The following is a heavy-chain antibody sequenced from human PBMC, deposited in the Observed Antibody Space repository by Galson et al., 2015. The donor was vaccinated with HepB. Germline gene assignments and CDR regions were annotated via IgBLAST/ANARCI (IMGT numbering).Heavy chain of an antibody. CDR1: GFTFSDFT. Sequence: SLRLSCAASGFTFSDFTTSWVRQAPGKGLEWVSTISGSGGTTYYADSVKVRFSISRDNSKNTMYLQMHSLRVEDTAVYYCAKNRAFGSGPYGMDVWGRGTTVTVSS. D-gene: IGHD3-16*01. J-gene: IGHJ6*02. CDR3: AKNRAFGSGPYGMDV. V-gene: IGHV3-23*01. CDR2: ISGSGGTT.